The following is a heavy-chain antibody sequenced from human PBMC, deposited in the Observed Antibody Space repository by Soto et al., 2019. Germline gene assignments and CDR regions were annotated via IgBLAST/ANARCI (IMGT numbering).Heavy chain of an antibody. J-gene: IGHJ4*02. CDR1: GFTFSSYA. V-gene: IGHV3-23*01. D-gene: IGHD1-26*01. CDR3: ARRGSGSYYDY. Sequence: EVQLLESGGGLVQPGGSLRLSCAASGFTFSSYAMRWVRQAPGKGLEWLSAISGSGGSTYYADSVKGRFTISRDNSKNTVYLQMNSLRGEDTAVYYCARRGSGSYYDYWGQGTLVTVSS. CDR2: ISGSGGST.